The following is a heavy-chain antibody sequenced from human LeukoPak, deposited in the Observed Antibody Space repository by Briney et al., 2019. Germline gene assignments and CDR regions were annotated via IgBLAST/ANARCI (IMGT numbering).Heavy chain of an antibody. J-gene: IGHJ4*02. CDR1: GFTFSSYA. V-gene: IGHV3-30-3*01. D-gene: IGHD5-18*01. Sequence: GGSLRLSCAASGFTFSSYAMHWVRQAPGKGLEWVAVISYDGSNKYYADSVKGRFTISRDNSKNTLYLQMNSLRAEDTAVYYCAKDRGYSYGYFDYWGQGTLVTVSS. CDR3: AKDRGYSYGYFDY. CDR2: ISYDGSNK.